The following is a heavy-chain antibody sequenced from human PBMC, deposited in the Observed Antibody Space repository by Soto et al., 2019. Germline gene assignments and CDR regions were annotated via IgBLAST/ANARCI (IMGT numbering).Heavy chain of an antibody. D-gene: IGHD3-10*01. CDR1: GGSFSGYY. Sequence: SETLSLTCAVYGGSFSGYYWSWIRQPPGKGLEWIGEINHSGSTNYNPSLKSRVTISVDTSKNQFSLKLSSVTAADTAVYYCARDRVMVRGVIIRSDWFDPWGQGTLVTVSS. CDR3: ARDRVMVRGVIIRSDWFDP. V-gene: IGHV4-34*01. J-gene: IGHJ5*02. CDR2: INHSGST.